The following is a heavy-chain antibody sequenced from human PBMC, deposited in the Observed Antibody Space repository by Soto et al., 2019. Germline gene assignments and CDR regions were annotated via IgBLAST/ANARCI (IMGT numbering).Heavy chain of an antibody. D-gene: IGHD2-15*01. V-gene: IGHV3-21*01. J-gene: IGHJ2*01. CDR1: GFTFSSYS. Sequence: EVQLVESGGGLVKPGGSLRLSCAASGFTFSSYSMNWVRQAPGKGLEWVSSISSSSSYIYYADSVKGRFTISRDNAKNSLYLQMNSLRAEDTAVYYCARGLLPPTHMCYFDLWGRGTLVTVSS. CDR3: ARGLLPPTHMCYFDL. CDR2: ISSSSSYI.